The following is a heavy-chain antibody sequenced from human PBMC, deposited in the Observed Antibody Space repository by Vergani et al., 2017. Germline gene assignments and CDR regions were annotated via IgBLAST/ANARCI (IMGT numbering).Heavy chain of an antibody. CDR1: GFTFINYA. J-gene: IGHJ3*02. Sequence: QVQLVESGGGVVQPGRSLRLSCAASGFTFINYAMHWVRQAPGKGLEWVAVISYDGSNKDYADSVKGRFTISRDNSKNSLYLQMNSLRAEDTAVYYCARDHSWLVLAFDIWGQGTMVTVSS. V-gene: IGHV3-30*07. CDR3: ARDHSWLVLAFDI. D-gene: IGHD6-19*01. CDR2: ISYDGSNK.